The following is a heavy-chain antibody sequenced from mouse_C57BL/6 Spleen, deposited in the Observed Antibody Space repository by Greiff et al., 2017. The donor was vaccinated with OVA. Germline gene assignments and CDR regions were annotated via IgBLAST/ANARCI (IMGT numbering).Heavy chain of an antibody. CDR2: IYPGNSDT. V-gene: IGHV1-5*01. D-gene: IGHD3-3*01. CDR1: GYTFTSYW. J-gene: IGHJ2*01. CDR3: TRGDNMGYFDY. Sequence: VQLQQSGTVLARPGASVKMSCKTSGYTFTSYWMHWVKQRPGQGLEWIGAIYPGNSDTSSNQKFKGKAKLTAVTSASTAYMELSSLTNEDSAVYYCTRGDNMGYFDYWGQGTTLTVSS.